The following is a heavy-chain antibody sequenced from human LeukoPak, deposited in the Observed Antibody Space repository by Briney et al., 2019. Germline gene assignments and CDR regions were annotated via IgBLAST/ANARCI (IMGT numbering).Heavy chain of an antibody. J-gene: IGHJ6*03. CDR2: ISWNSGSI. V-gene: IGHV3-9*01. Sequence: PGGSLRLSCAASGFTFDDYAMHWVRQAPGKGLEWVSGISWNSGSIGYADSVKGRFTISRDNAKNSLYLQMNSLRAEDTALYYCAKARLADPYSGYMDVWGKGTTVTVSS. CDR1: GFTFDDYA. CDR3: AKARLADPYSGYMDV. D-gene: IGHD3-10*01.